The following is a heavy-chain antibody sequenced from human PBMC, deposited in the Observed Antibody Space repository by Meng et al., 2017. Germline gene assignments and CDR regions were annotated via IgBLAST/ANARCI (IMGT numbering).Heavy chain of an antibody. CDR2: ISGSGGST. D-gene: IGHD3-9*01. CDR3: AKRHEDILTGYYPPFDY. V-gene: IGHV3-23*01. Sequence: GGSLRLSCAASGFTFSSDAMSWVRQAPGKGLEWVSAISGSGGSTYYADSVKGRFTISRDNSKNTLYLQMNSLRAEDTAVYYCAKRHEDILTGYYPPFDYWGQGTLVTVSS. CDR1: GFTFSSDA. J-gene: IGHJ4*02.